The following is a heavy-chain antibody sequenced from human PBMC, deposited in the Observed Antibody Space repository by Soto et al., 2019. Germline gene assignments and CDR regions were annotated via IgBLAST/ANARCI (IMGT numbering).Heavy chain of an antibody. Sequence: EAQLMESGGGLVQPGGSLRLSCAASGFTFSSYWMSWVRQAPGKGLAWVANIKQDGGDKYYVDSVKGRFISSRDNAKNSLYLQMDSLRAEDTAVYYCARVAGLAGPVWGKGTLVPFSS. CDR3: ARVAGLAGPV. V-gene: IGHV3-7*01. D-gene: IGHD6-19*01. CDR2: IKQDGGDK. J-gene: IGHJ4*02. CDR1: GFTFSSYW.